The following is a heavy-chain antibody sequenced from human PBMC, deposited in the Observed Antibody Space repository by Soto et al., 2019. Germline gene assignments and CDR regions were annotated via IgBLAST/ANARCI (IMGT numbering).Heavy chain of an antibody. Sequence: PSETLSLTCAVYGGSFSGYYWSWIRQPPGKGLEWIGEINHSGSTNYNPSLKSRATISVDTSKNQFSLKLNSVTAADTAVYYCATQAPYSSSPYYYYYLDVWGKGTTVTASS. J-gene: IGHJ6*03. CDR3: ATQAPYSSSPYYYYYLDV. CDR1: GGSFSGYY. D-gene: IGHD6-6*01. CDR2: INHSGST. V-gene: IGHV4-34*01.